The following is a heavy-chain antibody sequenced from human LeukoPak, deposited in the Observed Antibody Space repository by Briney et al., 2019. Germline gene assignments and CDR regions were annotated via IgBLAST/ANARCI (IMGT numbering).Heavy chain of an antibody. V-gene: IGHV1-3*01. J-gene: IGHJ4*02. Sequence: ASVKVSCKASGYTFTSYAMHWVRQAPGQRLEWMGWINAGNGNTKYSQKFQGGVTITRDTSASTAYMELSSLRSEDTAVYYCARVFLHYYDSSGYKYWGQGTLVTVSS. CDR3: ARVFLHYYDSSGYKY. CDR2: INAGNGNT. D-gene: IGHD3-22*01. CDR1: GYTFTSYA.